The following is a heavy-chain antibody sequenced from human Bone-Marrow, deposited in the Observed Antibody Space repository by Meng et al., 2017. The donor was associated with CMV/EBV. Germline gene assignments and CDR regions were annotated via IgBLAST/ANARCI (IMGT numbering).Heavy chain of an antibody. J-gene: IGHJ6*01. CDR1: GGSISSGGYY. CDR2: IYYSGST. Sequence: SETLSLTCTVSGGSISSGGYYWSWIRQHPGKGLEWIGYIYYSGSTNYNPSLKSRVTISVDTSKNQFSLKLSSVTAADTAVYYCARGDGSSTSSYYYYYYGMDVWGQGTTVTVSS. CDR3: ARGDGSSTSSYYYYYYGMDV. D-gene: IGHD2-2*01. V-gene: IGHV4-61*08.